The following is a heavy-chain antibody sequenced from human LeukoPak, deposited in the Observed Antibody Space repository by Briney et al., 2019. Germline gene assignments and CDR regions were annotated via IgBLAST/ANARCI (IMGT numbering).Heavy chain of an antibody. CDR1: GYTFTGYY. CDR2: INPSSGGT. CDR3: ARDHTGSGWYAGSN. Sequence: ASVKVSCKASGYTFTGYYMHWVRQAPGQGLEWMGWINPSSGGTNYAQKFQGRVTMTRDTSISTAYMELSRLRSDDTAVYYCARDHTGSGWYAGSNWGQGTLVTVSS. V-gene: IGHV1-2*02. D-gene: IGHD6-19*01. J-gene: IGHJ4*02.